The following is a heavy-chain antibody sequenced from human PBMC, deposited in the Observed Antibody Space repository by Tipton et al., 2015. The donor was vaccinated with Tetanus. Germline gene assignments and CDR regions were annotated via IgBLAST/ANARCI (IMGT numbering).Heavy chain of an antibody. CDR2: IYHSGST. J-gene: IGHJ4*02. CDR3: ARRGGDFLTGYYDS. D-gene: IGHD3-9*01. Sequence: TLSLTCTVSGGSISSSNYYWGWIRQPPGKGLEWIGRIYHSGSTSYNPSLKSRVTISVDTSKNQFSLELNSVTAADTAVYYCARRGGDFLTGYYDSWGQGTLVTVSS. V-gene: IGHV4-39*01. CDR1: GGSISSSNYY.